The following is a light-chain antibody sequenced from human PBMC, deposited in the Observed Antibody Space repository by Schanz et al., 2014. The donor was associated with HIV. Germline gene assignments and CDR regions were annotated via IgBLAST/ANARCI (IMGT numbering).Light chain of an antibody. V-gene: IGLV2-14*03. CDR3: CSYAGRTYV. J-gene: IGLJ1*01. CDR2: DVT. CDR1: SGDVGPYDY. Sequence: QSALTQPSSVSGSPGQAITISCPGSSGDVGPYDYAPSYQQHPGQAPQLLIYDVTYRPSGISNRFSGSKSAYTASLTISGLQAEDEADYYCCSYAGRTYVFGSGTKLTVL.